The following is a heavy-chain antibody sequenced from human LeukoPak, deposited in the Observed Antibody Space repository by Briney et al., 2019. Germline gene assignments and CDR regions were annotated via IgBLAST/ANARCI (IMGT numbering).Heavy chain of an antibody. CDR1: GGTFSSYA. CDR2: IIPIFGTA. J-gene: IGHJ4*02. Sequence: SVKVSCKASGGTFSSYAISWVRQAPGQGLEWMGGIIPIFGTANYAQKFQGRVTITADESTSTAYMELSSLRPEDTAVYYCASCVYSSSSSDYFDYWGQGTLVTVSS. CDR3: ASCVYSSSSSDYFDY. V-gene: IGHV1-69*13. D-gene: IGHD6-6*01.